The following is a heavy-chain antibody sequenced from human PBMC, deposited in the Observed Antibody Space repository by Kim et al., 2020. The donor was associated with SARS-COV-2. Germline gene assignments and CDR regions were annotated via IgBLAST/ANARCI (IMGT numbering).Heavy chain of an antibody. J-gene: IGHJ4*02. D-gene: IGHD6-19*01. CDR2: VSSSGNSI. V-gene: IGHV3-48*03. CDR3: ARGDSSGSFFFDS. Sequence: GGSLRLSCAASGFTFTNFEMNWVRQAPGKGLEWISHVSSSGNSIYYADSVKGRFTISRDNAVDSVYLQMNSLTVEDTATYFCARGDSSGSFFFDSWGLGTLVSVSS. CDR1: GFTFTNFE.